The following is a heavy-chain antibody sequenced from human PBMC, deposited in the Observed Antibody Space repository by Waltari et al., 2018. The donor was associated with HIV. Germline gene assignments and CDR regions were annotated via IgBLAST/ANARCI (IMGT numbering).Heavy chain of an antibody. CDR3: AKGFSGWSTFDS. CDR1: GFTFSSHA. Sequence: EVQLLESGGDWVQPGGSLRLSCAASGFTFSSHAMSWVRQAPGKGLEWVSAISGSGGSTYYADSVKGRCTISRDNSKNTLFLQMNSLRAEDTALYYCAKGFSGWSTFDSWGQGTLVTVSS. D-gene: IGHD6-19*01. CDR2: ISGSGGST. J-gene: IGHJ4*02. V-gene: IGHV3-23*01.